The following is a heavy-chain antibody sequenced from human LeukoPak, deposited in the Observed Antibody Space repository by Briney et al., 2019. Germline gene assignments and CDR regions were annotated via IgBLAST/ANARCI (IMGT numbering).Heavy chain of an antibody. J-gene: IGHJ4*02. CDR3: ARVRYSDSSVLTRKRSYYFDY. CDR2: ISTSGST. V-gene: IGHV4-4*07. CDR1: GGSISSYY. D-gene: IGHD3-22*01. Sequence: SETLSLTCTVSGGSISSYYWSWIRQPAGKGLESMGHISTSGSTNYNPPLKSRRTITVDAYKNQFSLKLSSVTAADTAVYYCARVRYSDSSVLTRKRSYYFDYWGQGTLVTVSS.